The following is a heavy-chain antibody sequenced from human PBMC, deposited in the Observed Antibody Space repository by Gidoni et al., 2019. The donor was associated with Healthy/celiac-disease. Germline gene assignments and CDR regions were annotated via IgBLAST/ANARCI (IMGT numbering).Heavy chain of an antibody. CDR2: INHSGST. D-gene: IGHD2-15*01. J-gene: IGHJ5*02. CDR3: ARRYCSGGSCYLSKARFDP. V-gene: IGHV4-34*01. Sequence: QVQLQQWGAGLLKPSETLSLTCAVYGGSFSGYYWSWIRQPPGKGLEWIGEINHSGSTNYNPSLKSRVTISVDTSKNQFSLKLSSVTAADTAVYYCARRYCSGGSCYLSKARFDPWGQGTLVTVSS. CDR1: GGSFSGYY.